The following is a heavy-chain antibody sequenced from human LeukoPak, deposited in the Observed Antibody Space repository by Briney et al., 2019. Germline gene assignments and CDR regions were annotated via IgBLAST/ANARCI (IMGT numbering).Heavy chain of an antibody. J-gene: IGHJ4*02. CDR2: INPNSGGT. CDR3: ASSPNWGFDY. Sequence: GASVNVSCKASGYTFTGYYMHWVRPAPGQGLEWMGRINPNSGGTNYAQKFQGRVTMTRDTSISTAYVELSRLTSDDTAVYYCASSPNWGFDYWGQGTLVTVSS. D-gene: IGHD7-27*01. CDR1: GYTFTGYY. V-gene: IGHV1-2*06.